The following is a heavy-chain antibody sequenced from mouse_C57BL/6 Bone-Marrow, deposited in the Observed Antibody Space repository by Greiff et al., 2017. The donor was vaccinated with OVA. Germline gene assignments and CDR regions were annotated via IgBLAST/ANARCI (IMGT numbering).Heavy chain of an antibody. Sequence: EVQLQQSGPELAKPGASVKIPCKASGYTFTDYNMDWVKQSHGKSLEWIGDINSNNGGTIYNQKFKGKATLTVDKSSSTAYMESRSLTSEDTAVYYCARGGYYDYDGGAWFAYWGQGTLVTVSA. CDR3: ARGGYYDYDGGAWFAY. V-gene: IGHV1-18*01. D-gene: IGHD2-4*01. CDR1: GYTFTDYN. J-gene: IGHJ3*01. CDR2: INSNNGGT.